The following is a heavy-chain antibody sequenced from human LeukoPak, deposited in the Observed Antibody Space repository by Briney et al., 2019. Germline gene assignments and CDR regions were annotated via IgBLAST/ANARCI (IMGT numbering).Heavy chain of an antibody. CDR3: AKDRSGTNSDFDY. Sequence: PGGSLRLSCAASGFSFSSYAMTWVRQAPGKGLEWVSAISASGGTTYYVDSVKDRFTISRDNAKNTLYLQMNSLRAEDTAVYYCAKDRSGTNSDFDYWGQGTLVTVSS. D-gene: IGHD1-14*01. V-gene: IGHV3-23*01. CDR2: ISASGGTT. CDR1: GFSFSSYA. J-gene: IGHJ4*02.